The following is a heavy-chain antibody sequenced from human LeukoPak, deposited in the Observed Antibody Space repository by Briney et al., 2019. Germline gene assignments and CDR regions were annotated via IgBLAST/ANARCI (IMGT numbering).Heavy chain of an antibody. CDR1: GGTFSSYA. J-gene: IGHJ4*02. Sequence: ASVKVSCKASGGTFSSYAISWVRQAPGQGLEWMGRIIPIFGTANYAQKFQGRVTITTDESTSTAYIELSSLRSEETAVYYCAGGSSPHSYFDYWGQGTLVTVSS. CDR3: AGGSSPHSYFDY. D-gene: IGHD2-15*01. V-gene: IGHV1-69*05. CDR2: IIPIFGTA.